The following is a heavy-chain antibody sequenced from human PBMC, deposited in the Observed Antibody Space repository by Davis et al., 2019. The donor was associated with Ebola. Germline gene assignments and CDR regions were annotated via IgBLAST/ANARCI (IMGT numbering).Heavy chain of an antibody. J-gene: IGHJ4*02. CDR2: ISSSSSTI. CDR3: ARDHYSDTSSCIPDF. V-gene: IGHV3-48*02. D-gene: IGHD3-22*01. Sequence: GGSLRLSCAASGFTFSSYSMNWVRQAPGKGLEWVSYISSSSSTIYYADSVKGRFTISRDNAKNSLYLQMNSLRDEDTAVYYCARDHYSDTSSCIPDFWGQGTLVTVSS. CDR1: GFTFSSYS.